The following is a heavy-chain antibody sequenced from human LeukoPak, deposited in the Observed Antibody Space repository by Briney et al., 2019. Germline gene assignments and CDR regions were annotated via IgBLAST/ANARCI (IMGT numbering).Heavy chain of an antibody. J-gene: IGHJ4*02. CDR2: TRNKANSYTT. CDR3: TGNYYGSGSYADFDY. Sequence: PGGSLRLSCAASGFTFSDHYMDWVRQAPGKGLEWVGRTRNKANSYTTEYAASVKGGFTISRDDSKNTAYLQMDSLKTEDTAVYYCTGNYYGSGSYADFDYWGQGTLVTVSS. D-gene: IGHD3-10*01. CDR1: GFTFSDHY. V-gene: IGHV3-72*01.